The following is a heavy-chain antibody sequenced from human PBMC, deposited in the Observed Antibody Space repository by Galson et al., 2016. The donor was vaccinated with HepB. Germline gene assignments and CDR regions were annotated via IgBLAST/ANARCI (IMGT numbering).Heavy chain of an antibody. D-gene: IGHD2-8*02. CDR2: ITSRSSHI. CDR1: GFTLSSFS. CDR3: AKSARTGGIDY. Sequence: LRLSCAASGFTLSSFSMNWVRQAPGKGLEWVSSITSRSSHIFYADSVKGRFTVSRDNVKNSLSLQMTSLRADDTAVYFCAKSARTGGIDYWGQGTLVTVSS. J-gene: IGHJ4*02. V-gene: IGHV3-21*01.